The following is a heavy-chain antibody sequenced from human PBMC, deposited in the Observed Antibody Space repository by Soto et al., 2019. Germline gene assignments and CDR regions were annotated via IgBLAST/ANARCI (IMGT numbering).Heavy chain of an antibody. CDR2: IIPIVGIA. CDR1: GGTFSSLT. CDR3: ARDLVADDFDY. J-gene: IGHJ4*02. D-gene: IGHD5-12*01. Sequence: QVQLVQSGAEVKKPGSSVKVSCKASGGTFSSLTISWVRQAPGQGLEWMGRIIPIVGIATYAQKFQGRATITADNSAGSAYVELRSLRSDDTAVYYCARDLVADDFDYWGQGTLVTVSS. V-gene: IGHV1-69*02.